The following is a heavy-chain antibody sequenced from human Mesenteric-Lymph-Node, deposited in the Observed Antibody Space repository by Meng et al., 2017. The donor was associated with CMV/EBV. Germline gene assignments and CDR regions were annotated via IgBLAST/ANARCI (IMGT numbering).Heavy chain of an antibody. CDR1: GYTFTSYG. Sequence: ASVKVSCKASGYTFTSYGISWVRQAPGQGLEWMGWINPNSGGTNYAQKFQGRVTMTRDTSMSTVYMELSRLRSDDTAVYYCAREGTTTTAFDLLIPNNWFDPWGQGTLITVSS. D-gene: IGHD1-26*01. J-gene: IGHJ5*02. V-gene: IGHV1-2*02. CDR3: AREGTTTTAFDLLIPNNWFDP. CDR2: INPNSGGT.